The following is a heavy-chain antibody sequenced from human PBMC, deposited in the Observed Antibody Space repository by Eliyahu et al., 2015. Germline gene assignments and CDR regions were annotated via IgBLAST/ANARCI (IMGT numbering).Heavy chain of an antibody. D-gene: IGHD5-12*01. CDR2: IYYSGST. CDR3: ARGGVRFRWLRFPLDY. Sequence: QLQLQESGPGLVKPSETLSLTCTVXGXXIXSSIYAWGWIRQPPGKGLEWIGSIYYSGSTYYNPSLKSRVTISVDTSKNQFSLKLSSVTAADTAVYYCARGGVRFRWLRFPLDYWGQGTLVTVSS. V-gene: IGHV4-39*01. CDR1: GXXIXSSIYA. J-gene: IGHJ4*02.